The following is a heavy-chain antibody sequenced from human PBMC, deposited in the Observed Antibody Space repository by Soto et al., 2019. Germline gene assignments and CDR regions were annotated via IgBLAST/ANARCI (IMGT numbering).Heavy chain of an antibody. CDR1: GGSISSGGYY. CDR2: IYYTGST. D-gene: IGHD3-22*01. V-gene: IGHV4-31*03. CDR3: ARSSTSYDSSGYYLAY. Sequence: SETLSLTCIVSGGSISSGGYYWSWIRQHPGKGLECIGYIYYTGSTYYNPSLESRVTISVDTSKNQFSLKLSSVTAADTAVYYCARSSTSYDSSGYYLAYWGQGTLVTVSS. J-gene: IGHJ4*02.